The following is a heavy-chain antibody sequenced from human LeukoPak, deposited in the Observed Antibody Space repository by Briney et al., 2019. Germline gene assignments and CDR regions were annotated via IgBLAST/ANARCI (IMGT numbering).Heavy chain of an antibody. V-gene: IGHV1-69*13. Sequence: SVKVSCKASGGTFSSYAISWVRQAPGQGLEWMGGIIPIFGTANYAQKFQGRVTITADESTSTAYMELSSLRSEDTAVYYCARALHHVHYYDSSGYYGIDYWGQGTLVTVSS. D-gene: IGHD3-22*01. CDR1: GGTFSSYA. J-gene: IGHJ4*02. CDR3: ARALHHVHYYDSSGYYGIDY. CDR2: IIPIFGTA.